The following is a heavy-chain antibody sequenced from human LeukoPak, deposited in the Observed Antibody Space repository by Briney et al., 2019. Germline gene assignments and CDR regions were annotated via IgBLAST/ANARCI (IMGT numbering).Heavy chain of an antibody. Sequence: SETLSLTCTVSGGSISSHYWSWIRQPPGKGLEWIGYIYYSGSTNYNPSLKSRVTISVDTSKNQFSLKLSSVTAADTAVYYCARFGDSSSLTFDYWGQGTLVTVSS. V-gene: IGHV4-59*11. J-gene: IGHJ4*02. CDR1: GGSISSHY. D-gene: IGHD6-6*01. CDR2: IYYSGST. CDR3: ARFGDSSSLTFDY.